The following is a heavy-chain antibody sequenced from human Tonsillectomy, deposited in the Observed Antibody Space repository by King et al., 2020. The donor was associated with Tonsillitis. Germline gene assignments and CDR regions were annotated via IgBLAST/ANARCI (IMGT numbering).Heavy chain of an antibody. CDR1: GFTFSSYG. D-gene: IGHD6-19*01. J-gene: IGHJ4*02. CDR2: ISYDGNNK. CDR3: AKGHSSGWFYFDS. V-gene: IGHV3-30*18. Sequence: VQLVESGGGVVQPGSSLRLSCAASGFTFSSYGMHWVRQAPGKGLEWVAVISYDGNNKYNAGSVKGRLTISRDNSKNTLYLQMNSLRGEDTAVYYCAKGHSSGWFYFDSWGQGTLVTVSS.